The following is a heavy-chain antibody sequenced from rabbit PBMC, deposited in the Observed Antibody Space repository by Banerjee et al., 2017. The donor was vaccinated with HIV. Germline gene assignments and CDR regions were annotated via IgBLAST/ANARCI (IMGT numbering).Heavy chain of an antibody. CDR3: ASVDSSVSGYWHYFSL. J-gene: IGHJ4*01. Sequence: QQLEESGGGLVTLGGSLKLSCKASGIDFSSYGISWVRQAPGKGLEWIAYIYPNYDSTDYASWVNGRFTISLDNAQNTVFLQMISLTAADTATYFCASVDSSVSGYWHYFSLWGPGTLVTVS. CDR2: IYPNYDST. CDR1: GIDFSSYG. D-gene: IGHD1-1*01. V-gene: IGHV1S7*01.